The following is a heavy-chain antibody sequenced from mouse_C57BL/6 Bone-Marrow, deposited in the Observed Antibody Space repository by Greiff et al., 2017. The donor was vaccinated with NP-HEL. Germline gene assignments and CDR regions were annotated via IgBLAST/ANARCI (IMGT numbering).Heavy chain of an antibody. V-gene: IGHV1-64*01. CDR1: GYTFTSYW. Sequence: VQLQQPGAELVKPGASVKLSCKASGYTFTSYWMHWVKQRPGQGLEWIGMIHPNSGSTNYNEKFKSKATLTVDKSSSTAYMQLSSLTSEDSAVYYCASQIYYDYPAWFAYWGQGTLVTVSA. CDR2: IHPNSGST. CDR3: ASQIYYDYPAWFAY. D-gene: IGHD2-4*01. J-gene: IGHJ3*01.